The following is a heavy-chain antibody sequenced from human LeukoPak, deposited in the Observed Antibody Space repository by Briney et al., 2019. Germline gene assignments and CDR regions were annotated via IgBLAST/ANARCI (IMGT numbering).Heavy chain of an antibody. V-gene: IGHV1-2*06. CDR2: INPNSGGT. CDR1: GYTFTGYY. D-gene: IGHD6-19*01. J-gene: IGHJ4*02. Sequence: AASVKVSCKASGYTFTGYYMHWVRQAPGQGLEWMGRINPNSGGTNYAQKFQGRVTMTRDTSISTAYMELSRLRSDDTAVYYCARAAGSIAVAWYFDYWGQGTLVTVSS. CDR3: ARAAGSIAVAWYFDY.